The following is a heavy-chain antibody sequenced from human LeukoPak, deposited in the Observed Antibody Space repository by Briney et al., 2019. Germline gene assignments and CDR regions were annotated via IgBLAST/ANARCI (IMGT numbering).Heavy chain of an antibody. CDR3: ARGTLYCSGGSCYRADRPDQ. D-gene: IGHD2-15*01. CDR1: GFTFSSYE. J-gene: IGHJ4*02. V-gene: IGHV3-48*03. CDR2: ISSSGSTV. Sequence: PGGSLRLSCAASGFTFSSYEMNWVRQAPGKGLEWVSYISSSGSTVYYADSVKGRFTISRDNAKNTLYLQMNSLRDEDTAVYYCARGTLYCSGGSCYRADRPDQWGQGTLVTVSS.